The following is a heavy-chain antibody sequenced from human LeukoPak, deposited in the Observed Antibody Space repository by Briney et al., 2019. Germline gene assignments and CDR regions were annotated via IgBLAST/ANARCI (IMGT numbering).Heavy chain of an antibody. CDR1: GFTHSSYW. V-gene: IGHV3-74*01. CDR3: AKGGTVLFDY. CDR2: INNEGSST. Sequence: GGSLRLSCAASGFTHSSYWMHWVRQAPGRGLVWVSRINNEGSSTSYADSVKGRFTISRDNAKNTLYLQMNSLRDEDTAVYYCAKGGTVLFDYWGQGTLVTVSS. J-gene: IGHJ4*02. D-gene: IGHD3-16*01.